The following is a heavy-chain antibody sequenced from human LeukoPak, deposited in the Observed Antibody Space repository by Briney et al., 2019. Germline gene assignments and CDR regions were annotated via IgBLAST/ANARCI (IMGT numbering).Heavy chain of an antibody. Sequence: PSETLSLTCAVYGGSFSGYYWSWIRQPPGKGLEWIGEINHSGSTNYNPSLKSRVTISVDTSKNQFSLKLSSVTAADTAVYYCARLAWCSSTSCYTLVPGFPNWFDPWGQGTLVTVSS. CDR1: GGSFSGYY. D-gene: IGHD2-2*02. V-gene: IGHV4-34*01. J-gene: IGHJ5*02. CDR3: ARLAWCSSTSCYTLVPGFPNWFDP. CDR2: INHSGST.